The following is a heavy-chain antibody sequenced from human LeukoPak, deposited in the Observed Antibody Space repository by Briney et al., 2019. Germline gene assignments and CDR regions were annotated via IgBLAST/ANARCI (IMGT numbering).Heavy chain of an antibody. CDR3: ARDLLGDYGTFDI. V-gene: IGHV4-4*07. CDR1: GGSITTHY. J-gene: IGHJ3*02. Sequence: SETLSLTCTVSGGSITTHYWSWIRQPAGREVEWIGRVYNTGSTKYNPSLESRVTMSVDTSSNRFSLGLRSVTAADTAVYYCARDLLGDYGTFDIWGQGTMVTVSS. CDR2: VYNTGST. D-gene: IGHD4-17*01.